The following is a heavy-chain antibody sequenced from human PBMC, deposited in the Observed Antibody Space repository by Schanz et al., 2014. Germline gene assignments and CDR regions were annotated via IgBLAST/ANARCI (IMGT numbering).Heavy chain of an antibody. Sequence: QLQLQESGSGLVKPSQTLSLTCAVSGGSISRGFYSWNWIRQPPGRGLEWIGCIYYSGSTYYNPSPKPRVTISIDRPKDHFPRSPTPVTAADTAVYYCSREDRYYHGLDVWGQGTTVTVS. CDR3: SREDRYYHGLDV. V-gene: IGHV4-30-2*01. CDR1: GGSISRGFYS. CDR2: IYYSGST. J-gene: IGHJ6*02.